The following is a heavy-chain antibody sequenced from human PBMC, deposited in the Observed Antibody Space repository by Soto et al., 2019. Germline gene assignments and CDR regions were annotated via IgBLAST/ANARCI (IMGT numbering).Heavy chain of an antibody. D-gene: IGHD3-22*01. CDR2: INSDGSST. V-gene: IGHV3-74*03. Sequence: DVQLVESGGGLVQPGGSLRLSCAASGFTFSNFWMHWVRQAPGKGLVWVSRINSDGSSTTYADSVKGRFTISRDNAKNTLYLQMNSLRAEDTAMYYCASEPNDSSGYYPTYFDSWGQGTLVTVSS. CDR1: GFTFSNFW. CDR3: ASEPNDSSGYYPTYFDS. J-gene: IGHJ4*02.